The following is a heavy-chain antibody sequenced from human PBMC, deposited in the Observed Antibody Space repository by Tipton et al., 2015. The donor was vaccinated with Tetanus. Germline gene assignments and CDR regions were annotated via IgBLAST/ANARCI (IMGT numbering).Heavy chain of an antibody. D-gene: IGHD2-15*01. CDR2: VGTSASNT. V-gene: IGHV3-23*01. Sequence: GSLRLSCVASGFTFSNYAFNWVRQAPGKGLEWVSSVGTSASNTYYADSVKGRCTISRDNSKDTVVLHVTSLRGEDTAVYYCARRGCRGGSCYISPNYGMDVWGQGTTVTVS. J-gene: IGHJ6*02. CDR3: ARRGCRGGSCYISPNYGMDV. CDR1: GFTFSNYA.